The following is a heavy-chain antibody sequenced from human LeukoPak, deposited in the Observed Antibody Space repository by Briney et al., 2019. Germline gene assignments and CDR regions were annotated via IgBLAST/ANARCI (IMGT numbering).Heavy chain of an antibody. D-gene: IGHD1-26*01. Sequence: SETLSLTRTVSGGSISTYYWSWIRQPPGKGLEWIGNIYYSGSTNYNPSLKSRVTISVDTSKNQFSLKLNSVIAEDTAVYYCAREGGSRQSFDYWGQGTLVTVSS. J-gene: IGHJ4*02. V-gene: IGHV4-59*01. CDR2: IYYSGST. CDR1: GGSISTYY. CDR3: AREGGSRQSFDY.